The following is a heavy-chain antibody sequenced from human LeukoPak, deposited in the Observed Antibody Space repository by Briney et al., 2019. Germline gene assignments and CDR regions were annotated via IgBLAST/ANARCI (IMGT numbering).Heavy chain of an antibody. CDR3: ARDPNRRRALRPYWYFDL. V-gene: IGHV4-34*01. CDR2: INHSGST. Sequence: SETLSLTCAVYGGSFSGYYWSWIRQPPGKGLEWIGEINHSGSTNYNPSLKSRVTISVDTSKNQFSLKLSSVTAADTAVYYCARDPNRRRALRPYWYFDLWGRGTLVTVSS. J-gene: IGHJ2*01. CDR1: GGSFSGYY. D-gene: IGHD3-16*01.